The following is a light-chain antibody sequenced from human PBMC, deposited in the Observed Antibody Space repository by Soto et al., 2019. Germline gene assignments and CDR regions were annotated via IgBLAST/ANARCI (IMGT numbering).Light chain of an antibody. Sequence: QSALTQPASVSGSPGQSITISCTGTSSDVCGYNYVSWYQQHPGKAPKLMIYDVSNRPSGVSNRFSGFKSGNTASLTISGLHAEDEADYYCSSYTTSSTYVFGTGTKVTVL. CDR1: SSDVCGYNY. V-gene: IGLV2-14*03. CDR2: DVS. CDR3: SSYTTSSTYV. J-gene: IGLJ1*01.